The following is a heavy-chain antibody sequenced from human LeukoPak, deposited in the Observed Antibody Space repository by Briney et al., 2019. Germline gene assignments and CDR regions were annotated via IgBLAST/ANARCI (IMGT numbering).Heavy chain of an antibody. CDR1: GGSINNGGYY. J-gene: IGHJ4*02. CDR2: IYYSGSS. D-gene: IGHD2-21*02. Sequence: SETLSLTCTVSGGSINNGGYYWSWIRQHPGKGLEWIGYIYYSGSSYYNPSLRSRVTISVDTSKNHFSLKLTSVTAADTAVYYCVRHGSYCGGDCYFDYWGQGTLVTVSS. V-gene: IGHV4-31*03. CDR3: VRHGSYCGGDCYFDY.